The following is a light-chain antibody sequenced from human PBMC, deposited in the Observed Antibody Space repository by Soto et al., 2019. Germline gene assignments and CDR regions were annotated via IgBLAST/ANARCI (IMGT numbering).Light chain of an antibody. CDR3: PQSNCFSLT. J-gene: IGKJ4*01. Sequence: DVQMTTSPATLSASIRERVTITCRASQSISNLLAWYQQKPGQAPKLLIYDASSLESGVPSRFSGSGSGTEFTLTISGLQPDDFASYYCPQSNCFSLTFGGGTKV. CDR1: QSISNL. CDR2: DAS. V-gene: IGKV1-5*01.